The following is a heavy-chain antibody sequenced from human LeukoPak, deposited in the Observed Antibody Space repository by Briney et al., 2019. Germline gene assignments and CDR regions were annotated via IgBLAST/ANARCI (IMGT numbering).Heavy chain of an antibody. D-gene: IGHD3-16*01. V-gene: IGHV4-59*01. CDR2: IYYSGST. Sequence: PSETLSLTCTVSGGSISSYYWSWIRQPPGKGLEWIGYIYYSGSTNYNPSLKSRVTISVDTSKNQFSLKLSSVTAADTAVYYCARENDGSMDVWGKGTTVTVSS. J-gene: IGHJ6*03. CDR1: GGSISSYY. CDR3: ARENDGSMDV.